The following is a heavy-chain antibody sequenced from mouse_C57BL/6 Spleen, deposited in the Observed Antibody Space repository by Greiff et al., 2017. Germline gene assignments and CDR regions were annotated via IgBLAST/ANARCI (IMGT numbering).Heavy chain of an antibody. D-gene: IGHD2-2*01. CDR2: IRNKANNHAT. Sequence: EVKVEESGGGLVQPGGSMKLSCAASGFTFSDAWMDWVRQSPEKGLEWVAEIRNKANNHATYYAESVKGRFTISRDDSKSSVYLQMNSLRAEDTGIYYCTARAMVTTGAMDYWGQGTSVTVSS. J-gene: IGHJ4*01. V-gene: IGHV6-6*01. CDR3: TARAMVTTGAMDY. CDR1: GFTFSDAW.